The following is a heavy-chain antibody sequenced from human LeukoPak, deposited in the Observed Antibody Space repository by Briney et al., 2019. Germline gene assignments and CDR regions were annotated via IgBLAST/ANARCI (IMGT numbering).Heavy chain of an antibody. D-gene: IGHD3-22*01. V-gene: IGHV3-9*01. CDR3: AKGTGYDSSGYYYFDY. CDR2: ISWNSGSI. Sequence: PGWSLRLSCAASGFTFDDYAMHWVRQAPGKGLEWVSGISWNSGSIGYADSVKGRFTISRDNAKNSLYLQMNSLRAEDTALYYCAKGTGYDSSGYYYFDYWGQGTLVTVSS. J-gene: IGHJ4*02. CDR1: GFTFDDYA.